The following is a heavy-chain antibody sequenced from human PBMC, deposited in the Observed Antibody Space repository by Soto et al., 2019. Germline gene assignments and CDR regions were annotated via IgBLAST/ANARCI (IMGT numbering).Heavy chain of an antibody. V-gene: IGHV3-48*03. CDR3: AREGSYDTMDY. CDR2: ISSSGSTV. CDR1: VFTFSSSE. D-gene: IGHD3-22*01. J-gene: IGHJ4*02. Sequence: CVASVFTFSSSEMNCVRLAPGKGLEWVSYISSSGSTVYHADSVEGRLTISRDNAKNSLFLQMNSLRAEDTALYYCAREGSYDTMDYWGLGTLVTVSS.